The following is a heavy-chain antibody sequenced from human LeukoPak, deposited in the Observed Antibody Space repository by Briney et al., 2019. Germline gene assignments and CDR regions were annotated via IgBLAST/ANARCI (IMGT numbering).Heavy chain of an antibody. CDR2: ISGSGGST. V-gene: IGHV3-23*01. J-gene: IGHJ4*02. CDR1: GFTFSSYA. D-gene: IGHD4-23*01. Sequence: GGSLRLSCAASGFTFSSYAMSWVRQALGKGLEWVSAISGSGGSTYYADSVKGRFTISRDNSKNTLYLQMNSLRAEDTAVYYCAKALGWGPFFDYWGQGTLVTVSS. CDR3: AKALGWGPFFDY.